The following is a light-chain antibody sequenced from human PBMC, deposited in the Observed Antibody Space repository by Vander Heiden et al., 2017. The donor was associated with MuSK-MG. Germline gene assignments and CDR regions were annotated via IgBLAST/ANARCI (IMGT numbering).Light chain of an antibody. CDR3: QQRYSTPLT. CDR2: AAS. J-gene: IGKJ4*01. CDR1: QSIISY. V-gene: IGKV1-39*01. Sequence: EIQRSQSPPALSASVGDRVTITCRASQSIISYLNWYQQKPGKAPNLLLYAASSLQTGVPSRFSGSGSGTAFTLPISSLQPADFATYYCQQRYSTPLTFGGGTKVEIK.